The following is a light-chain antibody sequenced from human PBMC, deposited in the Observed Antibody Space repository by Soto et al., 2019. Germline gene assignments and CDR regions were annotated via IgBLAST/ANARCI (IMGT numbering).Light chain of an antibody. CDR1: QSLNSY. J-gene: IGKJ4*01. Sequence: EIVLTQSPATLSLSPGERATLSCRASQSLNSYLAWFQQKPGQAPRLLIYDASNRATGIPARFSGSGSGTDFTLTISSLEPADFAVYYCQQRRDWPLTFGGGTKVEFK. CDR3: QQRRDWPLT. CDR2: DAS. V-gene: IGKV3-11*01.